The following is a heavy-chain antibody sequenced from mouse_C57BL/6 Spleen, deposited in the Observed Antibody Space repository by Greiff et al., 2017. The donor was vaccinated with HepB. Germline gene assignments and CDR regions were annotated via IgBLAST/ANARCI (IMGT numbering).Heavy chain of an antibody. CDR1: GYSITSGYY. J-gene: IGHJ2*01. Sequence: EVQLQESGPGLVKPSQSLSLTCSVTGYSITSGYYWNWIRQFPGNKLEWMGYISYDGSNNYNPSLKNRISITRDTSKNQFFLKLNSVTTEDTATYYCARGVVHFDYWGQGTTLTVSS. V-gene: IGHV3-6*01. CDR2: ISYDGSN. CDR3: ARGVVHFDY. D-gene: IGHD1-1*01.